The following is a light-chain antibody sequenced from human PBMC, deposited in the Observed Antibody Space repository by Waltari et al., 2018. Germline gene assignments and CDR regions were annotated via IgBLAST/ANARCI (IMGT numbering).Light chain of an antibody. CDR2: GQD. Sequence: SSELTQDPAVSVALGQTVSITCQGDSLRRYSASWYQQSPGQAPILILYGQDNRPAGIPDRFSGSTSGNTASLTITGAQAEDEADYYCLSRDTTSTRVFGGGTRLTV. CDR1: SLRRYS. V-gene: IGLV3-19*01. CDR3: LSRDTTSTRV. J-gene: IGLJ3*02.